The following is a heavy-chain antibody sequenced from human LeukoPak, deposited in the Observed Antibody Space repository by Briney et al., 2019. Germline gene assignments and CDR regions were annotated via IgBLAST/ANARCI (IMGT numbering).Heavy chain of an antibody. CDR3: ARDLGYYYDSSGSSHAFDI. Sequence: APLKVSCTASRGTFSSYVISCVRQAPRHEREWMGGMIPIIGTANYTQKFQCRVTTTTEETPSTAYTEWSSLLSEEPALYYSARDLGYYYDSSGSSHAFDIWGQGTMVTVSS. CDR1: RGTFSSYV. D-gene: IGHD3-22*01. CDR2: MIPIIGTA. J-gene: IGHJ3*02. V-gene: IGHV1-69*05.